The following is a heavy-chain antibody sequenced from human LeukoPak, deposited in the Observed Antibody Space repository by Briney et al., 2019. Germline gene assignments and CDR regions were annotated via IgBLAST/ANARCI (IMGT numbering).Heavy chain of an antibody. CDR1: GFTFSSYS. CDR3: AKPLAVAPYYFDY. Sequence: GGSLRLSCAASGFTFSSYSMSWVRQAPGKGLEWVSSISSSSSYIYYADSVKGRFTISRDNAKNSLYLQMNSLRAEDTAVYYCAKPLAVAPYYFDYWGQGTLVTVSS. V-gene: IGHV3-21*01. CDR2: ISSSSSYI. D-gene: IGHD6-19*01. J-gene: IGHJ4*02.